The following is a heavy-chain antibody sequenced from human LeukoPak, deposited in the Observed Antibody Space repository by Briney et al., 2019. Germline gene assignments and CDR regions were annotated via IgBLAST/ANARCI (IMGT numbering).Heavy chain of an antibody. Sequence: SGPTLLKLTQTLTLTCTFSGVSLSTTGVGVGWIRQPPGKAPEWLSLIYWDGDDRYTPSLKSRLTITKDTSKNQVVLIMTNMHPVDTAAYYCVRLNGYPRRWYDRWGQGTLVTVSS. CDR2: IYWDGDD. D-gene: IGHD3-22*01. CDR1: GVSLSTTGVG. CDR3: VRLNGYPRRWYDR. V-gene: IGHV2-5*02. J-gene: IGHJ5*02.